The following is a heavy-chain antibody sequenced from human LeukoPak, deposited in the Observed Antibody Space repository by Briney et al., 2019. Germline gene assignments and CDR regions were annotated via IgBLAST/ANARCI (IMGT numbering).Heavy chain of an antibody. V-gene: IGHV4-4*07. CDR3: ARGGSSSWYPLMK. J-gene: IGHJ4*02. Sequence: SETLSLTCTVSGGSIGWDYWSWIRQSAGKGLEWIGRIYKSGPTNYNPSFRSRVTMSVDTSKNHFSLTLTSVTAADTAVYYCARGGSSSWYPLMKWGQGILVTVSS. CDR1: GGSIGWDY. CDR2: IYKSGPT. D-gene: IGHD2-2*01.